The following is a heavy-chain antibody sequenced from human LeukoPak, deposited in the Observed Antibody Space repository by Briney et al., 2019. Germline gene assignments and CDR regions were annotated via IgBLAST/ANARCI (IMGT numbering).Heavy chain of an antibody. CDR2: ISSSSSYI. J-gene: IGHJ3*02. D-gene: IGHD4-23*01. V-gene: IGHV3-21*01. Sequence: GGSLRLSCAASGFTFSSYSMNWVRQAPGKGLEWVSSISSSSSYIYYADSVKGRFTISRDNANNSLYLQMNSLRAENTAVYYCARENYGGNSIDAFDIWGQGTMVTVSS. CDR3: ARENYGGNSIDAFDI. CDR1: GFTFSSYS.